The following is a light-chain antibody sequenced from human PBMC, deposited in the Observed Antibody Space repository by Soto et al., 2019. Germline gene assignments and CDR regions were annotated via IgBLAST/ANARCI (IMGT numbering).Light chain of an antibody. Sequence: DIPTTQSPSTLSATVEDRVTIPCRASQSISSWLAWYQQKPGKAPKLLIYDASSLESGVPSRFSGSGSGTEFTLTISSLQPDDFATYYCQQYNSYSWTFGQGTKVDIK. CDR3: QQYNSYSWT. V-gene: IGKV1-5*01. CDR1: QSISSW. J-gene: IGKJ1*01. CDR2: DAS.